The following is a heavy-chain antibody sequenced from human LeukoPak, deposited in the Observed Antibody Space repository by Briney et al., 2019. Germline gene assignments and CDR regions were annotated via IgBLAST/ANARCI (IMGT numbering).Heavy chain of an antibody. Sequence: GGTLRLSCAASRFTFSSYGMSWVRQAPGKGLEWVSGISVTGGSTYYADSVKGRFTISRDNSKNTLYLQMNSLRAEDTAVYYCARGTVYGGPMDVWGKGTTVTVSS. CDR1: RFTFSSYG. D-gene: IGHD4-23*01. V-gene: IGHV3-23*01. J-gene: IGHJ6*04. CDR2: ISVTGGST. CDR3: ARGTVYGGPMDV.